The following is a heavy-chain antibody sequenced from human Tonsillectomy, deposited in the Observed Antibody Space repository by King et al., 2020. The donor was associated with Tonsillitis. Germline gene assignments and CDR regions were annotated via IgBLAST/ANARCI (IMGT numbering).Heavy chain of an antibody. V-gene: IGHV1-69*01. CDR2: IIPIFGTA. D-gene: IGHD3-9*01. J-gene: IGHJ5*02. Sequence: QLVQSGAEVKKPGSSVKVSCQASGGTFSSYAISWVRQAPGQGLEWMGGIIPIFGTANYAQKFQGRVTITADESTSTAYMELSSLRSEDTAVYYCARAGLYYDILTGYYTGSNWFDPWGQGTLVTVSS. CDR3: ARAGLYYDILTGYYTGSNWFDP. CDR1: GGTFSSYA.